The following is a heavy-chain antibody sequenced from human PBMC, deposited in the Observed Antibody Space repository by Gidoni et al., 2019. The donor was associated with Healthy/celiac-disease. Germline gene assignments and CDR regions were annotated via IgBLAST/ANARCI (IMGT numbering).Heavy chain of an antibody. Sequence: VQLVESGGGLVKPGGSLTLSCPTSRFTFSNHSMNWVRPAPGKGLEWVSSISSSSSYIYYADSVKGRFTISRDNAKNALYLQMNSLRAEDTAVYYCAREDDSSGYRTKLFDYWGQGTLVTVSS. CDR1: RFTFSNHS. J-gene: IGHJ4*02. CDR3: AREDDSSGYRTKLFDY. V-gene: IGHV3-21*01. D-gene: IGHD3-22*01. CDR2: ISSSSSYI.